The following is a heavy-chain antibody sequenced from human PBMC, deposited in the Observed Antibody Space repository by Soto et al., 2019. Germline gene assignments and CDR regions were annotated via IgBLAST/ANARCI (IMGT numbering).Heavy chain of an antibody. CDR3: ARSRIQLWPPPGIYYYYYGMDV. CDR2: IIPIFGTA. CDR1: GGTFSSYA. J-gene: IGHJ6*02. Sequence: SVKVSCKASGGTFSSYAISWVRQAPGQGLEWMGGIIPIFGTANYAQKFQGRVTITADESTSTAYMELSSLRSEDTAVYYCARSRIQLWPPPGIYYYYYGMDVWGQGTTVTVSS. V-gene: IGHV1-69*13. D-gene: IGHD5-18*01.